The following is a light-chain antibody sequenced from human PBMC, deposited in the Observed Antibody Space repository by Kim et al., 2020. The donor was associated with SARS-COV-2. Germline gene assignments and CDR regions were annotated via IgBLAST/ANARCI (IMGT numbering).Light chain of an antibody. V-gene: IGKV1-5*03. Sequence: ACVGDRVTIACPASQSISSWLAWYQQRPGKAPKLLIYKASSLQTGGPSRFSGSGSGTEFTLTISSLQPDDFATYYCQQYNSYSWTFGQGTKVDIK. CDR2: KAS. CDR3: QQYNSYSWT. CDR1: QSISSW. J-gene: IGKJ1*01.